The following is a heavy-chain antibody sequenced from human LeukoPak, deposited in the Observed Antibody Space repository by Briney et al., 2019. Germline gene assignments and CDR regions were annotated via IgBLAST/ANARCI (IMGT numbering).Heavy chain of an antibody. D-gene: IGHD5-12*01. CDR2: ISSIGAST. CDR1: GFTFSRYA. V-gene: IGHV3-23*01. Sequence: PGASLRLSCNVSGFTFSRYAMSWVRQAPGKGLGWVSGISSIGASTYYPDSVRGRFTISRDESKHMLDLQMNSLSVEDTAIYSCAKDLMSGFYLRSFDYWGQGTLVAVSS. J-gene: IGHJ4*02. CDR3: AKDLMSGFYLRSFDY.